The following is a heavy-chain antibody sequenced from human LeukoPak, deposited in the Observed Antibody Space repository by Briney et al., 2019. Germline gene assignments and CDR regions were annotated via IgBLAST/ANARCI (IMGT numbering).Heavy chain of an antibody. CDR2: ITPIFVTT. J-gene: IGHJ3*02. CDR3: ASGVAAAENDAFDI. D-gene: IGHD6-13*01. V-gene: IGHV1-69*05. Sequence: SVKVTCKASGGTFSSYAISWVRQAPGQGLEWMGGITPIFVTTNYAQKFQGRVTITTDESTSTAYMELSSLRSEDTAVYYCASGVAAAENDAFDIWGQGTMVTVSS. CDR1: GGTFSSYA.